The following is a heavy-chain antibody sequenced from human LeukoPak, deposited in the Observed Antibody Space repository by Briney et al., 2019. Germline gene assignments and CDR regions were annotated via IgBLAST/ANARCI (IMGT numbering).Heavy chain of an antibody. D-gene: IGHD3-22*01. Sequence: PGRSLRLSCAASGFTFDDYAMPWVRQAPGKGLEWVSGISWNSGSVGYADSVKGRFTISRDNAKNSLYLQVNSLRAEDTAVYYCARDSNYYDGSAYFDALDIWGQGTMVTVSS. CDR2: ISWNSGSV. CDR3: ARDSNYYDGSAYFDALDI. J-gene: IGHJ3*02. V-gene: IGHV3-9*01. CDR1: GFTFDDYA.